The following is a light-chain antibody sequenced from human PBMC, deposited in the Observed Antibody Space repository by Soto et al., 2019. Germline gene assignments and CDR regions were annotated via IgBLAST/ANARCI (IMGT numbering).Light chain of an antibody. V-gene: IGKV3-15*01. Sequence: EIVLTQSPGTLSVSPGARATLSCRASQSVSSKLAWYQQKPGQAPRLLFYGASTVATGIPARFSGSGSETEFTLSISSLQSEDCAVYYCQQYNNWPGTFGQGTKVEIK. J-gene: IGKJ1*01. CDR2: GAS. CDR1: QSVSSK. CDR3: QQYNNWPGT.